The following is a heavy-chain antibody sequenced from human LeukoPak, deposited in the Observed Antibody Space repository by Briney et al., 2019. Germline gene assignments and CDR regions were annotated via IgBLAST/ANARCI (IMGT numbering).Heavy chain of an antibody. V-gene: IGHV4-4*07. Sequence: SETLSLTCTVSGGSISSYYWSWIRQPAGKGLEWIGRIYTSGSTYYNPSLKSRVTISVDKSKNEFSLKLSSVTAADTAVYYCARCFSSGYYSPFDNWGQGTLVTVSS. CDR1: GGSISSYY. CDR2: IYTSGST. D-gene: IGHD3-22*01. CDR3: ARCFSSGYYSPFDN. J-gene: IGHJ4*02.